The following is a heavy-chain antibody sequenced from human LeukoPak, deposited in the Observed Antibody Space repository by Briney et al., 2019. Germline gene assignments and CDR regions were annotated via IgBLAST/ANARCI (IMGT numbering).Heavy chain of an antibody. CDR3: ARTPYYDILTGYYGGRDGYNPLDY. CDR1: GYTFTGYY. CDR2: INPNSGGT. V-gene: IGHV1-2*06. D-gene: IGHD3-9*01. J-gene: IGHJ4*02. Sequence: ASVKVSCKASGYTFTGYYMHWVRQAPGQGLEWMGRINPNSGGTNYAQKFQGRVTITADKSTSTAYMELSSLRSEDTAVYYCARTPYYDILTGYYGGRDGYNPLDYWGQGTLVTVSS.